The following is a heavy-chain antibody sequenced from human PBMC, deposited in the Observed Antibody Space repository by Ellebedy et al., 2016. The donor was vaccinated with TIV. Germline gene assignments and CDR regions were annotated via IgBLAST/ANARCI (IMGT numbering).Heavy chain of an antibody. J-gene: IGHJ6*02. Sequence: AASVKVSCKASGYTFTSYGISWVRQAPGQGLEWMGWISAYNGNTNYAQKLQGRVTMTTDTSTSTAYVELRSLRSDDTAVYYCARDSLIAAGTNYYYYYGMDVWGQGTTVTVSS. V-gene: IGHV1-18*01. D-gene: IGHD6-13*01. CDR2: ISAYNGNT. CDR1: GYTFTSYG. CDR3: ARDSLIAAGTNYYYYYGMDV.